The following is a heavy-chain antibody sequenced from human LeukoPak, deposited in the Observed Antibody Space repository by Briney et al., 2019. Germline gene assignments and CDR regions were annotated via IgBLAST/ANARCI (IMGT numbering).Heavy chain of an antibody. J-gene: IGHJ4*02. CDR3: ARGYSPSIRTTGNDY. V-gene: IGHV1-8*02. CDR2: MNPNSGNT. CDR1: GYTFTSYG. D-gene: IGHD1-1*01. Sequence: GASVKVSCKASGYTFTSYGISWVRQATGQGLEWMGWMNPNSGNTGYPRKFQGRVTMTRDTSINTAYMELHSLRSEDTAVYYCARGYSPSIRTTGNDYWGQGTLVTVSS.